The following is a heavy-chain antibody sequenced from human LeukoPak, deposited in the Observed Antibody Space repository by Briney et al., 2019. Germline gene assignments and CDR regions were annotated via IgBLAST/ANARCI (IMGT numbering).Heavy chain of an antibody. D-gene: IGHD3-22*01. CDR1: GGTFNSYA. V-gene: IGHV1-69*13. Sequence: SVKVSCKASGGTFNSYAISWVRQAPGQGLEWMGGIIPIFGTANYAQKFQGRVTITADESTSTAYMELSSLRSEDTAVYYCASRIRPSYYDSSGYYIPFDYWGQGTLVTVSS. CDR2: IIPIFGTA. CDR3: ASRIRPSYYDSSGYYIPFDY. J-gene: IGHJ4*02.